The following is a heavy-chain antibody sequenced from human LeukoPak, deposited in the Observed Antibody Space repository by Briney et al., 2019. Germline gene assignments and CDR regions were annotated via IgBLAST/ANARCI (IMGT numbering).Heavy chain of an antibody. CDR1: GGSINSGDSN. V-gene: IGHV4-30-4*01. CDR3: ARQATMIRGVIWGIWFDP. D-gene: IGHD3-10*01. Sequence: PSQTLSLTCTVSGGSINSGDSNWSYNGNTYYTPSLKSRVTMSVDTSKNQFSLKLTSVTAADTALYYCARQATMIRGVIWGIWFDPWGQGTLVTVSS. J-gene: IGHJ5*02. CDR2: NGNT.